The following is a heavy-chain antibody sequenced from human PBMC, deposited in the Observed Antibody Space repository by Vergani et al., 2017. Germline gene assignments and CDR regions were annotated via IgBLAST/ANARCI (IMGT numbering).Heavy chain of an antibody. Sequence: QVQLQESGPGLVKPSETLSLTCSVSGYSISRGYYWGWIRQPPGEGLEWIATVFHSGSAYYNPSLRRRVTISVETSKNQFSLKLSSVTAADTAVYYCARNPYCGGDCYSDAFDIWGQGTMVTVSS. CDR1: GYSISRGYY. V-gene: IGHV4-38-2*02. J-gene: IGHJ3*02. D-gene: IGHD2-21*02. CDR3: ARNPYCGGDCYSDAFDI. CDR2: VFHSGSA.